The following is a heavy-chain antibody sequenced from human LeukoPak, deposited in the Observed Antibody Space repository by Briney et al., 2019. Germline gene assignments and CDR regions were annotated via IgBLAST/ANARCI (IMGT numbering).Heavy chain of an antibody. J-gene: IGHJ4*02. CDR3: ARLRYSSGYDFDY. Sequence: SETLSLTCTVSGYSISSGYYWGWIRQPPGKGLEWIGNIYHSGSTYYNPSLKSRVTISVDTSKNQFSLKLSSVTAADTAMYYCARLRYSSGYDFDYWGQGALVTVSS. CDR1: GYSISSGYY. D-gene: IGHD3-22*01. CDR2: IYHSGST. V-gene: IGHV4-38-2*02.